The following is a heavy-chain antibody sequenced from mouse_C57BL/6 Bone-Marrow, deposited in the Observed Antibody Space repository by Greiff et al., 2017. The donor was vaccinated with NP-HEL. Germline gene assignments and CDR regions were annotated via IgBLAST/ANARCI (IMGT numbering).Heavy chain of an antibody. D-gene: IGHD4-1*01. CDR3: ARKLGGWFAY. Sequence: QVQLQQSGAELARPGASVKLSCKASGYTFTSYGISWVKQRTGQGLEWIGEIYPRSGNTYYNEKFKGKATLTADKSSSTAYMELSSLTSEDSAVYFCARKLGGWFAYWGQGTLVTVSA. J-gene: IGHJ3*01. CDR2: IYPRSGNT. V-gene: IGHV1-81*01. CDR1: GYTFTSYG.